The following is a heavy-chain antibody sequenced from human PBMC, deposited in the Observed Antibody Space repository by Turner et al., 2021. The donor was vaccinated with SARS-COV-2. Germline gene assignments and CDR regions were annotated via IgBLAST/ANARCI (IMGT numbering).Heavy chain of an antibody. V-gene: IGHV3-23*01. CDR1: GFNFTNFA. CDR3: AKCVTTCQTKGLDN. J-gene: IGHJ4*02. D-gene: IGHD1-26*01. Sequence: EVQLLESGGGLVQPGGSLRLSCAASGFNFTNFAISWVRQAPGKGLEWVSAINGTGHVTHYVDSGKGLFTISIDSSKNTLYLQMNSLRVEDTAIYYFAKCVTTCQTKGLDNWGQGTLVTVSS. CDR2: INGTGHVT.